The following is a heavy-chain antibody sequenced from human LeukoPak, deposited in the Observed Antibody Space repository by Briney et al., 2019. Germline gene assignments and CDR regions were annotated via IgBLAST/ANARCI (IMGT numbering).Heavy chain of an antibody. Sequence: PGGSLRPSCAASGLTFSSYEMNWVRQAPGKGLEWVSYISSSGSTIYYADSVKGRFTISRDNAKNSLYLQMNSLRAEDTAVYYCARDPHLRFLDHDYGMDVWGQGTTVTVSS. D-gene: IGHD3-3*01. V-gene: IGHV3-48*03. CDR1: GLTFSSYE. CDR2: ISSSGSTI. CDR3: ARDPHLRFLDHDYGMDV. J-gene: IGHJ6*02.